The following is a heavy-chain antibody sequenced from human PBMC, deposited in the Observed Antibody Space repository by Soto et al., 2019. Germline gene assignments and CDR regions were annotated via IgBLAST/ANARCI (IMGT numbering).Heavy chain of an antibody. V-gene: IGHV1-69*06. Sequence: QGHLAQSVAEVKNPGSSVTVSCKSSGGTFNSYGISWVRQAPGQGLDWMGVIIPLYGTENDAQKFQGRVSITADKSTRKAYMYLSRLRSDDTAVYYCARGWVIRGGITSNFGLWGQGTLVTAS. J-gene: IGHJ4*02. CDR1: GGTFNSYG. CDR3: ARGWVIRGGITSNFGL. CDR2: IIPLYGTE. D-gene: IGHD3-16*02.